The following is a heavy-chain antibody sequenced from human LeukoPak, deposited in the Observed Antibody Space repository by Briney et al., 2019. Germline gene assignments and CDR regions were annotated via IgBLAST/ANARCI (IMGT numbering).Heavy chain of an antibody. J-gene: IGHJ4*02. D-gene: IGHD3-9*01. V-gene: IGHV4-59*08. Sequence: SESLSLTCTVSGGSISSYYWSWIRQPPGKGLEWIGSIYYSGSTNYNPSLKSRVTISVDPSKNQFSLKLSSVTAADTVVYFCERLPYEILTYFDYWGQGTLVTVSS. CDR1: GGSISSYY. CDR2: IYYSGST. CDR3: ERLPYEILTYFDY.